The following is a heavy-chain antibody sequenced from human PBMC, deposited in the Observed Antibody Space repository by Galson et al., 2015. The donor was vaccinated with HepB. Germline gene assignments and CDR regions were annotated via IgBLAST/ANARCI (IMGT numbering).Heavy chain of an antibody. J-gene: IGHJ4*02. CDR2: ISYDGSNK. V-gene: IGHV3-30*18. Sequence: SLRLSCAASGFTFSSYGMHWVRQAPGKGLEWVAVISYDGSNKYYADSVKGRFTISRDNSRNTLYLQMNSLRAEDTAVYYCAKGGDIVVVPAATFDYWGQGTLVTVSS. CDR3: AKGGDIVVVPAATFDY. D-gene: IGHD2-2*01. CDR1: GFTFSSYG.